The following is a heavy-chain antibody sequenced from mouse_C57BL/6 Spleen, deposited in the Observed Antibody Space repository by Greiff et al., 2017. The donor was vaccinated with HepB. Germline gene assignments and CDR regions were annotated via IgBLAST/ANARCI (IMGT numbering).Heavy chain of an antibody. D-gene: IGHD1-1*01. CDR1: GYTFTSYG. V-gene: IGHV1-81*01. Sequence: QVQLQQSGAELVRPGASVKLSCKASGYTFTSYGISWVKQRTGQGLEWIGEIYPRSGNTYYNEKFKGKATLTADKSSSTAYMELRSLTSEDSAVYFCARRWGLITTVVPYAMDYWGQGTSVTVSS. CDR3: ARRWGLITTVVPYAMDY. J-gene: IGHJ4*01. CDR2: IYPRSGNT.